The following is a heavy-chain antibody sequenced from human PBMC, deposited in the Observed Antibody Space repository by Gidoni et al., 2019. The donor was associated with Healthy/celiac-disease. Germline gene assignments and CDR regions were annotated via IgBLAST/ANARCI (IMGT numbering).Heavy chain of an antibody. V-gene: IGHV2-70*15. CDR2: IDWDDDK. CDR3: ARIRESSGWSDAFDI. J-gene: IGHJ3*02. CDR1: GFSLSTSGMC. D-gene: IGHD6-19*01. Sequence: QVTLRESGPALLQPTQTLTLTCPFSGFSLSTSGMCVSWIRQPPGKALEWLARIDWDDDKYYSTSLKTRLTISKDTSKNQVVLTMTNMDPVDTATYYCARIRESSGWSDAFDIWGQGTMVTVSS.